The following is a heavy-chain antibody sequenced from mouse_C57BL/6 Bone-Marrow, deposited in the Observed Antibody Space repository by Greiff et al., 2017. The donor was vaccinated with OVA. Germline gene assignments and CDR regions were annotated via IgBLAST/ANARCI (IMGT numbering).Heavy chain of an antibody. J-gene: IGHJ2*01. CDR3: ATLPY. Sequence: EVQLQESGAELVRPGASVKLSCTASGFTFTDYYMHWVKQRPEQGLEWIGWIDPGNGDTEYASKFQGKATITADTSSNTAYLQLSSLTSEDTAVYYCATLPYWGQGTTLTVSS. CDR2: IDPGNGDT. CDR1: GFTFTDYY. V-gene: IGHV14-4*01.